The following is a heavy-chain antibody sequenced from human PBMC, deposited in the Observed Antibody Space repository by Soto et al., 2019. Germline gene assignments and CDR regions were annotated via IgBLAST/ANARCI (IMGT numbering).Heavy chain of an antibody. J-gene: IGHJ4*02. D-gene: IGHD6-19*01. V-gene: IGHV4-4*02. CDR3: ARSFGWYAIDY. Sequence: QVLLQESGPGLVQPSGTLSLSCAVSGGSISSNYFWGWVRQPPGKGLEWVGDISHSGSVNYNPSLNRRVTISIDKSKNQLSLKLNSVTAADTAVYYCARSFGWYAIDYWGQGTLVIVSS. CDR2: ISHSGSV. CDR1: GGSISSNYF.